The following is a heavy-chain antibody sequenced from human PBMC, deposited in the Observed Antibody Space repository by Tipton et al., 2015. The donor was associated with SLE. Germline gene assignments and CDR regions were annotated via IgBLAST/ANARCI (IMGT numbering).Heavy chain of an antibody. CDR2: IYYSGST. CDR1: GGSISSSSYY. CDR3: ARPLNARSLAFDI. D-gene: IGHD2-15*01. V-gene: IGHV4-39*07. J-gene: IGHJ3*02. Sequence: TLSLTCTVSGGSISSSSYYWGWIRQPPGKGLEWIGGIYYSGSTYYNPSLKSRVTISVDTSKNQFSLKLSSVTAADTAVYYCARPLNARSLAFDIWGQGTMVTVSS.